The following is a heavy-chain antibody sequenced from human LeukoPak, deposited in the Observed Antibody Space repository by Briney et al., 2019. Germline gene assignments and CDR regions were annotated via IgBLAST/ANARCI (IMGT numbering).Heavy chain of an antibody. V-gene: IGHV1-24*01. D-gene: IGHD6-6*01. Sequence: ASVKVSCKVSGYTLTELSMHWVRQAPGKGLEWMGGFDPEDGETIYAQKFQGRVTMTEDTSTDTAYMELSSLRSEDTAVYYCATGVWIAAPVTFDYWGQGTLVTVSS. CDR2: FDPEDGET. J-gene: IGHJ4*02. CDR3: ATGVWIAAPVTFDY. CDR1: GYTLTELS.